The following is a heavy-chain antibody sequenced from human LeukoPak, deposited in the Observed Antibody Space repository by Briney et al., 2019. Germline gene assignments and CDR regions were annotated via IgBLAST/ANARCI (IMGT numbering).Heavy chain of an antibody. Sequence: SETLSLTCAVYGGSFSGYYWSWLRQPPGKGLEWIGEINHSGSTNYNPSLKSRVTISVDTSKNQFSLKLSSVTAADTAVYYCARVLGERWLHGWFDPWGQGTLVTVSS. J-gene: IGHJ5*02. CDR2: INHSGST. CDR1: GGSFSGYY. CDR3: ARVLGERWLHGWFDP. D-gene: IGHD5-24*01. V-gene: IGHV4-34*01.